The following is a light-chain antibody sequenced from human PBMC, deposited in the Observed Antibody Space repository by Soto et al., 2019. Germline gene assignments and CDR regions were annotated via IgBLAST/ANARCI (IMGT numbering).Light chain of an antibody. CDR2: SNN. Sequence: QSVLTQPPSASGTPGQRVTISCSGSSSNIGINSVNWYQHLPGTAPKLLIYSNNHRPSGVPDRFSGSNSGTSASLAISGLQSEDEADYYCAAWDDSLSSRVVFGGGTQLTVL. V-gene: IGLV1-44*01. J-gene: IGLJ2*01. CDR1: SSNIGINS. CDR3: AAWDDSLSSRVV.